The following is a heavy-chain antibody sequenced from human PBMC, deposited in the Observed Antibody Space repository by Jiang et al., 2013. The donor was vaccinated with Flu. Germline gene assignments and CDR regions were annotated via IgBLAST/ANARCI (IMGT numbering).Heavy chain of an antibody. CDR2: IIPIFGTA. J-gene: IGHJ4*02. D-gene: IGHD5-12*01. CDR3: AGDVAAATMGPYFDY. Sequence: AEVKKPGSSVKVSCKASGGTFSSYAISWVRQAPGQGLEWMGGIIPIFGTANYAQKFQGRVTITADESTSTAYMELSSLRSEDTAVYYCAGDVAAATMGPYFDYWGQGTLVTVSS. V-gene: IGHV1-69*01. CDR1: GGTFSSYA.